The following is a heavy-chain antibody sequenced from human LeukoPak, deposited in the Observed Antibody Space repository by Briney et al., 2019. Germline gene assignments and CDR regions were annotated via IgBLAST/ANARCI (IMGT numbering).Heavy chain of an antibody. CDR3: AKGPPSTYCSSTSCRNYDAIDI. V-gene: IGHV3-23*01. J-gene: IGHJ3*02. CDR2: ISGSGGST. D-gene: IGHD2-2*01. CDR1: GFTFSSYA. Sequence: GGSLRLSCAASGFTFSSYAMSWVRQAPGKGLEWVSAISGSGGSTYYADSVKGRFTVSRDNSKNTLYLQMNSLRAEDTAVYYCAKGPPSTYCSSTSCRNYDAIDIWDQGTMVTVSS.